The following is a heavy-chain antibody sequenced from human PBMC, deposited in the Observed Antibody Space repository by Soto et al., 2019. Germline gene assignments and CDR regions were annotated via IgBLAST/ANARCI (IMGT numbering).Heavy chain of an antibody. J-gene: IGHJ3*02. CDR2: IGPSGST. D-gene: IGHD3-10*01. CDR1: GGSISAYN. CDR3: ARKGVGFGFDI. Sequence: SETLSLTCAVYGGSISAYNWSWLRQSPGKGLEWIGEIGPSGSTNYDPSLKSRVTLSVDTSKNQFSLNLRSVTAADTAVYHCARKGVGFGFDIWGLGTMVTVSS. V-gene: IGHV4-34*01.